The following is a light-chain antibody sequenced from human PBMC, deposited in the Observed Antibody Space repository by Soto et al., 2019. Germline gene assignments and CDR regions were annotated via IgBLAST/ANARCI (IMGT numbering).Light chain of an antibody. CDR3: QQYENYWT. CDR1: QSISSR. V-gene: IGKV1-5*01. J-gene: IGKJ1*01. CDR2: DAS. Sequence: DMQLTQSPYTLSAIAGERVALTCRASQSISSRLAWYQHKPRKAPKLLIYDASNVDSGVPSRISGSGSGTEFSPTISNLHPDDCTTYYCQQYENYWTFGQGTKVDIK.